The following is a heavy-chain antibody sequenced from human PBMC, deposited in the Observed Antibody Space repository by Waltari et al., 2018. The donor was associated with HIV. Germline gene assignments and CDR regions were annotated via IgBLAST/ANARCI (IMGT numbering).Heavy chain of an antibody. CDR3: ARDYNWNRWGYFDL. CDR1: GFTFRCYW. J-gene: IGHJ2*01. V-gene: IGHV3-7*01. Sequence: EVQLVESGGGLVQPGGSLRLSCAASGFTFRCYWMSWVRQAPGKGLEWVANIKQDGSEKYYVDSVKGRFTISRDNAKNSLYLQMNSLRAEDTAVYYCARDYNWNRWGYFDLWGRGTLVTVSS. D-gene: IGHD1-20*01. CDR2: IKQDGSEK.